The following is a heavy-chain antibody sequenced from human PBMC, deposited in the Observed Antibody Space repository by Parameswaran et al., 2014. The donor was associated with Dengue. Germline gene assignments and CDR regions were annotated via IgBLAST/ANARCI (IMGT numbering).Heavy chain of an antibody. D-gene: IGHD6-13*01. Sequence: ASETLSLTCAVYGGSFSGYYWSWIRQPPGKGLEWIGEINHSGSTNYNPSLKSRVTISVDTSKNQFSLKLSSVTAADTAVYYCARDFSSSWFLWGQGTLVTVSS. CDR2: INHSGST. CDR3: ARDFSSSWFL. CDR1: GGSFSGYY. V-gene: IGHV4-34*01. J-gene: IGHJ4*02.